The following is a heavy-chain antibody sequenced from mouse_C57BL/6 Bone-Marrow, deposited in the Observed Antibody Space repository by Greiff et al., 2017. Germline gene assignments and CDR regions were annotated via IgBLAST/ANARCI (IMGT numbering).Heavy chain of an antibody. CDR3: TRRLVTTVPHWYFDV. V-gene: IGHV6-6*01. Sequence: EVQLVESGGGLVQPGGSMKLSCAASGFTFSDAWMDWVRQSPEKGLEWVAEIRNKANNHATYYAESVKGRFTIARDDSKSSVYLQMNSLRAEDTGMYYCTRRLVTTVPHWYFDVWGTGTTVTVSS. D-gene: IGHD1-1*01. CDR1: GFTFSDAW. CDR2: IRNKANNHAT. J-gene: IGHJ1*03.